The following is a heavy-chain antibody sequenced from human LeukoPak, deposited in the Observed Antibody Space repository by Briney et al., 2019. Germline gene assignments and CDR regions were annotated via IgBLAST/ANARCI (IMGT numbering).Heavy chain of an antibody. V-gene: IGHV4-39*07. CDR3: ARGLEYDFWSGNYSDGFDK. Sequence: SETLSLTCTVSGDSISSTNYYWSWIRQPPGKGLEWIGEINHSGSANYNPSLKSRVTMSLDTSKNQCSLQLKSLTAADTAVYYCARGLEYDFWSGNYSDGFDKWGHGTMVTVSP. J-gene: IGHJ3*02. CDR1: GDSISSTNYY. D-gene: IGHD3-3*01. CDR2: INHSGSA.